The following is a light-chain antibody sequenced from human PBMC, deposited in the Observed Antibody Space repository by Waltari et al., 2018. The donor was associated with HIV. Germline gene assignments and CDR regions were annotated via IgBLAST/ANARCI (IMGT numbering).Light chain of an antibody. J-gene: IGLJ2*01. CDR2: YND. V-gene: IGLV1-36*01. CDR3: ATWDDILNGPV. CDR1: YSNIGNHP. Sequence: QSVLTQPPSVSEAPRQRVTISCAGTYSNIGNHPVNWYQQVPGKTPRLLIYYNDLLSSGVPDLFSGSESGTSASRAISVLQSEAEADYYGATWDDILNGPVFGGGTKLTVL.